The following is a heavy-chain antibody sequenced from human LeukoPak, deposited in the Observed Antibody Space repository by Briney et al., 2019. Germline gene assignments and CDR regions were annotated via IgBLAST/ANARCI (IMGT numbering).Heavy chain of an antibody. Sequence: SETLSLTCTVSGVSISSYYWSWIRQPPGKGLEWIGYISYDGSTNYNPSLKSRVTISVDTSKNQFSLQLSSVTAADTAVYYCARKDYFDYWGQGTLVTVSS. CDR2: ISYDGST. J-gene: IGHJ4*02. CDR1: GVSISSYY. CDR3: ARKDYFDY. V-gene: IGHV4-59*01.